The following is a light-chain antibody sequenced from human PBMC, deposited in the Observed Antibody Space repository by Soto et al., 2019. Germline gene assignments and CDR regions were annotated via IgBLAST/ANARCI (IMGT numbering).Light chain of an antibody. J-gene: IGKJ1*01. V-gene: IGKV3-11*01. CDR2: DAS. CDR3: QQRSNWPWT. Sequence: EIVMTQSPATLSVCPGERASLSCRASQSVSSYLAWYQQKPGQAPRLLIYDASNRATGIPARFSGSGSGTDFTLTISSLEPEDFAVYYCQQRSNWPWTFGQGTKWIS. CDR1: QSVSSY.